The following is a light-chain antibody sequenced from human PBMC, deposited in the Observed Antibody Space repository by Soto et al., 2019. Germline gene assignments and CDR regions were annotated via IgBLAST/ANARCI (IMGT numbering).Light chain of an antibody. V-gene: IGKV3-20*01. CDR3: QLYGNSQYT. CDR1: QSVSSSY. J-gene: IGKJ2*01. CDR2: GAS. Sequence: EIVLTQSPGTLSLSPGERATLSCRASQSVSSSYLAWYQQKPGQAPRLLIYGASSRATGIPDRFSGSGSGTDFTLTISRLEPEDSAVYYCQLYGNSQYTFGQGTKLEIK.